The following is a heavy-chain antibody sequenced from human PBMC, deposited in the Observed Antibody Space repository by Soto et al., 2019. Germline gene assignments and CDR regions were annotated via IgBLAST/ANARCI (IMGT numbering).Heavy chain of an antibody. CDR1: GFFLSNNW. CDR2: ISASGDYT. D-gene: IGHD2-8*01. Sequence: QVQLVESGGGWVKPGESLRLSCIGSGFFLSNNWMTWLRQAPGKGLEWVSYISASGDYTIYADSLTGRFTISRDNARNSLWLQINSLTAEDTAVYYCARSSGWRQVGVYNYGLDVLGQGTTVIVSS. V-gene: IGHV3-11*06. J-gene: IGHJ6*02. CDR3: ARSSGWRQVGVYNYGLDV.